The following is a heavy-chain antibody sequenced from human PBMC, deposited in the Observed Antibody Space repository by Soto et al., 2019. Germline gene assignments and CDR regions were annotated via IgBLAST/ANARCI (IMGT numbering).Heavy chain of an antibody. CDR1: GYTFTSYY. CDR2: INPSGGST. J-gene: IGHJ4*02. V-gene: IGHV1-46*01. Sequence: GVSVKVSCKASGYTFTSYYMHWVRQAPGQGLEWMGIINPSGGSTSYAQKFQGRVTMTRDTSTSTVYMELSSLRSEDTAVYYCARNNPHIVGATSDVDYFDYWGQGTLVTVSS. D-gene: IGHD1-26*01. CDR3: ARNNPHIVGATSDVDYFDY.